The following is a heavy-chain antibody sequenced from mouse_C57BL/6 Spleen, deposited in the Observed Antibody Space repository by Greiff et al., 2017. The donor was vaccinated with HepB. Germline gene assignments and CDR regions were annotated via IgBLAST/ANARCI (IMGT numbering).Heavy chain of an antibody. CDR2: INPNNGGT. D-gene: IGHD2-3*01. Sequence: EVQLQQSGPELVKPGASVKIPCKASGYTFTDYNMDWVKQSHGKSLEWIGDINPNNGGTIYNQKFKGKATLTVDKSSSTAYMELRSLTSEDTAVYYCARRDCYQAWFAYWGQGTLVTVSA. J-gene: IGHJ3*01. CDR3: ARRDCYQAWFAY. CDR1: GYTFTDYN. V-gene: IGHV1-18*01.